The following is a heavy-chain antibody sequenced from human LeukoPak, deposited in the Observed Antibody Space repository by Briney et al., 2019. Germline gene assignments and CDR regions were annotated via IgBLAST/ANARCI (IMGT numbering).Heavy chain of an antibody. CDR3: IRDSSSSFDY. CDR2: INSDGSNT. V-gene: IGHV3-74*01. J-gene: IGHJ4*02. D-gene: IGHD6-13*01. CDR1: GYTFTTYW. Sequence: GGSLRLSCAASGYTFTTYWIHWVRQAPGKGLVWVSLINSDGSNTGYADSVKGRFTISRDDAKNMVYLQMNSLRAEDTAVYYCIRDSSSSFDYWGQGTLVTVSS.